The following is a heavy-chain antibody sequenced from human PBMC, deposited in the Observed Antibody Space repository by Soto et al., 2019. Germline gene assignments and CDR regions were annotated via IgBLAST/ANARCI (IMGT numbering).Heavy chain of an antibody. Sequence: PGGSLRLSCAASGFTFSSYEMNWVRQAPGKGLEWVSYISSSGSTIYYADSVKGRFTISRDNAKNSLYLQMNSLRAEDTAVYYCARDRLKYSSSRGGYYYGMDVWCQGTTVTVSS. CDR2: ISSSGSTI. D-gene: IGHD6-6*01. CDR1: GFTFSSYE. CDR3: ARDRLKYSSSRGGYYYGMDV. V-gene: IGHV3-48*03. J-gene: IGHJ6*02.